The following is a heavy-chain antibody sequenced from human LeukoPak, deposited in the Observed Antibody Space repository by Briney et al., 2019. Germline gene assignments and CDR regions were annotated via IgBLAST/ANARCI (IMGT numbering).Heavy chain of an antibody. V-gene: IGHV1-46*01. CDR1: GYTFTSYY. Sequence: GASVEVSCKASGYTFTSYYMQWVRQAPGQGREWMGVINPSGGSTSYAQTFPGRVTMTSDMSTRTVYLELSSLRSEDPAVYYCARTPGPGSINMVRGVYFDYWGQGTLVTVSS. CDR2: INPSGGST. D-gene: IGHD3-10*01. CDR3: ARTPGPGSINMVRGVYFDY. J-gene: IGHJ4*02.